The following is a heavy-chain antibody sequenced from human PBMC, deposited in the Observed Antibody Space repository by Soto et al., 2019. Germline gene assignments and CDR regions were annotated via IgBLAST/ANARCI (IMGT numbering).Heavy chain of an antibody. Sequence: ASVKVSCKASGYTFTGYYMHWVRQAPGQGLEWMGWINPNSGGTNYAQKFQGRVTTTRDTSISTAYMELSRLRSDDTAVYYCARDQESSSWYNWFDPWGQGTLVTVSS. CDR2: INPNSGGT. CDR3: ARDQESSSWYNWFDP. D-gene: IGHD6-13*01. V-gene: IGHV1-2*02. J-gene: IGHJ5*02. CDR1: GYTFTGYY.